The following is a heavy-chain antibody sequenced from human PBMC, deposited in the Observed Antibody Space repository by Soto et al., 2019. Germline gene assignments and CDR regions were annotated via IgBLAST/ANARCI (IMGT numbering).Heavy chain of an antibody. Sequence: SQTISLTCAISGDSVSSNSAAWNWIRQSPSRGLEWLGRTYYRSKWYNDYAVSVKSRITINPDTSKNQFSLQLNSVTPEDTAVYYCARALGIAAAAKQPVNAYRSQGTLVTVS. J-gene: IGHJ4*02. CDR1: GDSVSSNSAA. CDR2: TYYRSKWYN. CDR3: ARALGIAAAAKQPVNAY. V-gene: IGHV6-1*01. D-gene: IGHD6-13*01.